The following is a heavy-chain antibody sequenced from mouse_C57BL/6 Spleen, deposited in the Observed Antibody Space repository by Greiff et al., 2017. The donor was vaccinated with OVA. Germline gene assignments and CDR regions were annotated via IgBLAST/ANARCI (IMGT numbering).Heavy chain of an antibody. CDR3: ARIYDGYPFDY. V-gene: IGHV8-12*01. Sequence: QVTLKESGPGILQSSQTLSLTCSFSGFSLSTSGMGVSWSRQPSGKGLEWLAHIYWDDDKRYNPSLKSRLTISKDTSRNHVFLKITSVDTADTATDYCARIYDGYPFDYWGQGTTLTVSS. D-gene: IGHD2-3*01. CDR1: GFSLSTSGMG. CDR2: IYWDDDK. J-gene: IGHJ2*01.